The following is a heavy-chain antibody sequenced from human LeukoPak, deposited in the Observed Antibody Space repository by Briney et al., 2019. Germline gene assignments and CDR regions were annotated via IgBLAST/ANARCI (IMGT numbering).Heavy chain of an antibody. J-gene: IGHJ4*02. CDR2: ASYSGST. V-gene: IGHV4-39*01. Sequence: SETLSLTCTVSGGAISNTSYYWGWIRQPPGNGLEWIGSASYSGSTYYNPSLESRAIISVDTSKNQFSLKLTSVTAADTAVYFCAGAPNVYYFDFWVQGVLVTVSS. D-gene: IGHD2-8*01. CDR3: AGAPNVYYFDF. CDR1: GGAISNTSYY.